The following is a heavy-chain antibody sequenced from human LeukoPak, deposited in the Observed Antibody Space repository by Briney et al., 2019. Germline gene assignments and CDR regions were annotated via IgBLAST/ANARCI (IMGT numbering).Heavy chain of an antibody. Sequence: GASVKVSCKASGYTFTSYDINWVRQATGQGLEWMGWMNPNSGNTGYAQKFQGRVTITRNTSISTAYMELSSLRAEDTAVYYCAKDPASWNYQFDYWGQGTLVTVSS. CDR2: MNPNSGNT. D-gene: IGHD1-7*01. CDR1: GYTFTSYD. V-gene: IGHV1-8*03. J-gene: IGHJ4*02. CDR3: AKDPASWNYQFDY.